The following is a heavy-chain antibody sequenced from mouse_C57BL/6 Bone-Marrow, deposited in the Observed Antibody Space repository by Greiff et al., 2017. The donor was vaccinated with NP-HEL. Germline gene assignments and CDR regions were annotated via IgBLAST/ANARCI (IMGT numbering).Heavy chain of an antibody. V-gene: IGHV2-2*01. J-gene: IGHJ3*01. CDR1: GFSLTSYG. CDR3: ARNHYYGSIWFAY. Sequence: QVQLKESGPGLVQPSQSLSITCTVSGFSLTSYGVHWVRQSPGQGLEWLGVIWSGGSTDYNAAFISRLSISKDNSKSQVFFKMNSLQADDTAIYYCARNHYYGSIWFAYWGQGTLVTVSA. CDR2: IWSGGST. D-gene: IGHD1-1*01.